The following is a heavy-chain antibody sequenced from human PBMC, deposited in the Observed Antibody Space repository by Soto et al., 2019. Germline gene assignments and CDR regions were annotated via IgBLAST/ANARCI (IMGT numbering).Heavy chain of an antibody. J-gene: IGHJ4*02. CDR2: ISSTTNYI. CDR1: GFTFTRYS. D-gene: IGHD1-1*01. V-gene: IGHV3-21*06. Sequence: GSLRLSCAASGFTFTRYSMNWVRQAPGKGLEWVSSISSTTNYIYYGDSMKGRFTISRDNAKNSLYLEMNSLRAEDTAVYYCARESEDLPWNFDYWGEGTLVTVSS. CDR3: ARESEDLPWNFDY.